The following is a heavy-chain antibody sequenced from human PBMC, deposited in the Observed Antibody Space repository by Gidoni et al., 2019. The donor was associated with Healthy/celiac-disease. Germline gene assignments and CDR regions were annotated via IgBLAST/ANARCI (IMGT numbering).Heavy chain of an antibody. D-gene: IGHD2-2*01. CDR2: ISYDGSNK. Sequence: QVQLVESGGGVVQPGRSLRLSCAASGFTFSSYGMHWVRQAPGKGLEWVAVISYDGSNKYYADSVKGRFTISRDNSKNTLYLQMNSLRAEDTAVYYCAPSPPDYWGQGTLVTVSS. V-gene: IGHV3-30*03. CDR1: GFTFSSYG. J-gene: IGHJ4*02. CDR3: APSPPDY.